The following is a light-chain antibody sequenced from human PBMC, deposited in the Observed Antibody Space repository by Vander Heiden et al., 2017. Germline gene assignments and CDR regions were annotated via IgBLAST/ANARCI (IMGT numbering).Light chain of an antibody. Sequence: QSVLTQPPSASGTPGQRVTISCSGSISNIGSNYVYWYQQVPVTAPKLLIYMNSQRPSGVPDRFSGSKSGTSGSLAISGLRSEDEADYYCAAWDDSLKGWVFGGGTKLTVL. J-gene: IGLJ3*02. CDR2: MNS. V-gene: IGLV1-47*01. CDR1: ISNIGSNY. CDR3: AAWDDSLKGWV.